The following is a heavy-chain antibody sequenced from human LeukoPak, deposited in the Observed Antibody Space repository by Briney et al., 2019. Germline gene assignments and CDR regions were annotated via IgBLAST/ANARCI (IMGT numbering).Heavy chain of an antibody. CDR3: ARDQGLTAPPPYGLDV. Sequence: ASVKVSCKTSGGTFSSSAITWVRQAPGQGLEWMGRIIPVLNITTYAQKFQGSVTITADTSTSTVYMELSSLRSEETAVYYCARDQGLTAPPPYGLDVWGQGATVIVSS. V-gene: IGHV1-69*04. CDR2: IIPVLNIT. J-gene: IGHJ6*02. CDR1: GGTFSSSA. D-gene: IGHD5-18*01.